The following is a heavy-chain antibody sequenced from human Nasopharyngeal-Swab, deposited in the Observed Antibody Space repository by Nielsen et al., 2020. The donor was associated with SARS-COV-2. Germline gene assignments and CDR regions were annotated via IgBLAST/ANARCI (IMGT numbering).Heavy chain of an antibody. CDR2: IYYSGST. J-gene: IGHJ6*03. V-gene: IGHV4-39*01. CDR1: GGSISSSSYY. Sequence: SETLSLTCTVSGGSISSSSYYWGWIRQPPGKGLEWIGSIYYSGSTYYNPSLKSRATISVDTSKNQFSLKLSSVTAADTAVYYCARHSSDYHSYYYYYMDVWGKGTTVTVSS. D-gene: IGHD3-16*01. CDR3: ARHSSDYHSYYYYYMDV.